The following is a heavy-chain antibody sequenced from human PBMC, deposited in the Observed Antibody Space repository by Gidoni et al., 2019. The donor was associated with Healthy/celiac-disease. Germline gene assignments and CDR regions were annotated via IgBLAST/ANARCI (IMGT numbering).Heavy chain of an antibody. V-gene: IGHV2-5*02. CDR1: GFSLSTSGVG. Sequence: QITLKESGPTLVKPTQTLTLTCTFSGFSLSTSGVGVGWIRQPPGKALEWLALIYWDDDKRYSPSLKSRLTITKDTSKNQVVLTMTNMDPVDTATYYCAHPLPKYYYDSSGYYGEAWGQGTLVTVSS. CDR2: IYWDDDK. CDR3: AHPLPKYYYDSSGYYGEA. J-gene: IGHJ5*02. D-gene: IGHD3-22*01.